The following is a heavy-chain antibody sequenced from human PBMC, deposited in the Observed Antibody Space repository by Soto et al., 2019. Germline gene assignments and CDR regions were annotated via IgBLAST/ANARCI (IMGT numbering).Heavy chain of an antibody. Sequence: QVQLVQSGAEVRKPGASVKVSCKASGYTFSSFDINWVRQAAGHGLEWMGWMTPNSGHTGYAQKFQGRVTMTRNTSTSTVYIGLSSLTSEDTDVYYCTRGVEIVSSSGSYWFMDVRSRGTTVTVSS. J-gene: IGHJ6*03. D-gene: IGHD3-10*01. V-gene: IGHV1-8*01. CDR3: TRGVEIVSSSGSYWFMDV. CDR1: GYTFSSFD. CDR2: MTPNSGHT.